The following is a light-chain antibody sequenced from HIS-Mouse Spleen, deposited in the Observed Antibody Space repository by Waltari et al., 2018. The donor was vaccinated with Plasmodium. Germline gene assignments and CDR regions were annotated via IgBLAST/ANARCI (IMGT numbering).Light chain of an antibody. J-gene: IGLJ1*01. CDR3: CSYAGSSTYV. V-gene: IGLV2-23*01. Sequence: QSALTQPASVSGSPGQSITISCTGTSSDVGSYNLVSWYQQHPVKDPKLMIYEGSKRPSGVSNRVAGSKSGNTAFLTISGLQAEDEADYYCCSYAGSSTYVFGTGTKVTVL. CDR1: SSDVGSYNL. CDR2: EGS.